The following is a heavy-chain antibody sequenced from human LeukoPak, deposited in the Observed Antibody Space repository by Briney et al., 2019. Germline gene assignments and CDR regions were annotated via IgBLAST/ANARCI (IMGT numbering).Heavy chain of an antibody. J-gene: IGHJ4*02. Sequence: SETLSFTCTVSGGSISSYYRSWIRQPAGKGLEWIGRIYTSGSTNYNPSLKSRVTMSVDTSKNQFSLKVTSMTAADTGVYYCTRSLPGAVGAADFWGQGTLVTVSS. D-gene: IGHD6-13*01. V-gene: IGHV4-4*07. CDR1: GGSISSYY. CDR3: TRSLPGAVGAADF. CDR2: IYTSGST.